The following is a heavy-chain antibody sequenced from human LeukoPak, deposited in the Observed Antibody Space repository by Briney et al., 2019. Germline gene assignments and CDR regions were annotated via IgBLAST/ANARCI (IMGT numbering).Heavy chain of an antibody. Sequence: QPGGSLRLSCAASGFTFSSYAMHWVRQAPGKGLEWVAVISYDGSNKYYADSVKGRFTISRDNSKNTLYLQMNSLRAEDTAVYYCARAASGYDYYYYGMDVWGQGTTVTVSS. CDR3: ARAASGYDYYYYGMDV. CDR1: GFTFSSYA. V-gene: IGHV3-30-3*01. CDR2: ISYDGSNK. J-gene: IGHJ6*02. D-gene: IGHD5-12*01.